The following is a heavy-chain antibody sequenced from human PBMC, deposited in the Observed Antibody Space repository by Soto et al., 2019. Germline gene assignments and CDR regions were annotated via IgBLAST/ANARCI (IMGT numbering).Heavy chain of an antibody. D-gene: IGHD6-19*01. V-gene: IGHV1-18*04. Sequence: ASVKVSCKASGYTLTSYGISWVRQAPGQGLEWMGWISAYNGNTNYAQKLQGRVTMTTDTSTSTAYMELRSLRSDDTAVYYCARVAGGDYYYGMDVWGQGATVTVSS. CDR1: GYTLTSYG. CDR2: ISAYNGNT. CDR3: ARVAGGDYYYGMDV. J-gene: IGHJ6*02.